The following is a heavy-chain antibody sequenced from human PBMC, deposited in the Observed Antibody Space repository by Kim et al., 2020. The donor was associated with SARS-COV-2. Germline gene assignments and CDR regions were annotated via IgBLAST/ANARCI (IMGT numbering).Heavy chain of an antibody. CDR2: ISYDGSNK. CDR1: GFTFSSYG. CDR3: AKDPPVTGEFAD. D-gene: IGHD3-10*01. Sequence: GGSLRLSCAASGFTFSSYGMHWVRQAPGKGLEWVAVISYDGSNKYYADSVKGRFAISRDDSKNTLYLQMSSLRAEDTAVYYCAKDPPVTGEFADWGQGTLVTVSS. V-gene: IGHV3-30*18. J-gene: IGHJ4*02.